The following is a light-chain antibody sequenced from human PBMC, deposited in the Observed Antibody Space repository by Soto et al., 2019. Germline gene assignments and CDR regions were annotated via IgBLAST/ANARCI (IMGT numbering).Light chain of an antibody. Sequence: QSALTQPASASGSPGQSITISCTGTTSDIGSNNYVSWFQQRPGKAPTLIIYEVSNRPSGVAIHFSGSKSGNTASLTISGLVPEDEAEYYCSSCTATPRLFGGGTKLTVL. CDR1: TSDIGSNNY. J-gene: IGLJ3*02. CDR3: SSCTATPRL. CDR2: EVS. V-gene: IGLV2-14*01.